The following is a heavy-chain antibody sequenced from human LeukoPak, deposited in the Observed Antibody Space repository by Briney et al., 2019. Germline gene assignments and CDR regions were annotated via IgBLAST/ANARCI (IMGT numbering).Heavy chain of an antibody. CDR1: GFTVSSNS. CDR2: IYSAGST. D-gene: IGHD7-27*01. CDR3: ARSLGSPFDY. J-gene: IGHJ4*02. V-gene: IGHV3-53*01. Sequence: GGSLRLSCAASGFTVSSNSMSWVRQAPGKGLEWASIIYSAGSTDYADSVKGRFTISSDNSKNTLYLQMNSLRADDTAVYYCARSLGSPFDYWGQGTLVTVSS.